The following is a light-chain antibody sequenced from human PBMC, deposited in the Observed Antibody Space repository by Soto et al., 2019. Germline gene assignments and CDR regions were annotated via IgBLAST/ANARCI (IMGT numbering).Light chain of an antibody. V-gene: IGLV2-11*01. CDR3: CSYAGSYTSF. CDR1: SSDVGTYNY. Sequence: QSALTQPRSVSGSPGQSVTISCTGTSSDVGTYNYVSWYQQHPGKAPKLMIYDVSQRPSGVPDRFSGSKSGNTASLTISGLQAENESVYYCCSYAGSYTSFFGGGTKVTAL. CDR2: DVS. J-gene: IGLJ2*01.